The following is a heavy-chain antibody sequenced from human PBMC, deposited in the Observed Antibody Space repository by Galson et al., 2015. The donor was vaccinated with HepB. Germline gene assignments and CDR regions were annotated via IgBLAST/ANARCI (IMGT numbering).Heavy chain of an antibody. CDR1: GFTVSSNY. Sequence: SLRLSCAASGFTVSSNYMSWVRQAPGKGLEWVSVIYSGGSTYYADSVKGRFTISRDNSKNTLYLQMNSLRAEDTAVYYCGTAVTNRVAFDIWGQGTMATVSS. CDR3: GTAVTNRVAFDI. V-gene: IGHV3-53*01. CDR2: IYSGGST. J-gene: IGHJ3*02. D-gene: IGHD4-17*01.